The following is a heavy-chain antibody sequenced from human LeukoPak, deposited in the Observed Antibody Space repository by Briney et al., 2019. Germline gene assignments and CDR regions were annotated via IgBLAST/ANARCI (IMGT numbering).Heavy chain of an antibody. Sequence: GGSLRLSCAASGFTFSSYAVSWVRQAPGKGLEWVSGITGSGGSTFYADSVKGRFTIFRDNSKNTLYLQMNSLRAEDTAVYYCAKVETAAAATLRGFDYWGQGTLVTVSS. J-gene: IGHJ4*02. V-gene: IGHV3-23*01. CDR3: AKVETAAAATLRGFDY. CDR1: GFTFSSYA. CDR2: ITGSGGST. D-gene: IGHD6-13*01.